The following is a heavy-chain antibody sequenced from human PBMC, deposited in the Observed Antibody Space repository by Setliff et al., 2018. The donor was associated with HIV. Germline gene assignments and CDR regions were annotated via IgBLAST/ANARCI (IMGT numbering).Heavy chain of an antibody. J-gene: IGHJ4*02. CDR3: AKGYGGNWGVGY. CDR1: GFTFSSYG. Sequence: PGGSLRLSCAASGFTFSSYGMHWVRQAPGKGLEWVAVIWYDGSNKYYADSVKGRFTISRDNSKNTLYLQMNSLRAEDTAVYYCAKGYGGNWGVGYWGQGTLVTVSS. V-gene: IGHV3-30*02. D-gene: IGHD7-27*01. CDR2: IWYDGSNK.